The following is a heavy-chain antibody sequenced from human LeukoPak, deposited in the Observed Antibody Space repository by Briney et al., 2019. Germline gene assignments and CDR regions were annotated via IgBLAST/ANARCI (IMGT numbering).Heavy chain of an antibody. D-gene: IGHD1-7*01. J-gene: IGHJ6*02. CDR3: ARAPGITGTDWVNYYYYGMDV. CDR1: GDSVSSNSAA. V-gene: IGHV6-1*01. Sequence: SQTLSLTCAISGDSVSSNSAAWNWIRQSPSRGLEWLGRTYYRSKWYNDYTVSVKSRITINPDTSKNQFSLQLNSVTPEDTAVYYCARAPGITGTDWVNYYYYGMDVWGQGTTVTVSS. CDR2: TYYRSKWYN.